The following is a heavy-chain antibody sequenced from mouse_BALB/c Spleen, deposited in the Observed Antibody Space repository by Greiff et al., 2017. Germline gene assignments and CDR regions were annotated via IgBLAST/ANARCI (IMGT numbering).Heavy chain of an antibody. D-gene: IGHD2-3*01. Sequence: VQLQQSGAELMKPGASVKISCKATGYTFSSYWIEWVKQRPGHGLEWIGEILPGSGSTNYNEKFKGKATFTADTSSNTAYMQLSSLTSEDSAVYYCAKIRDGYCVWFAYWGQGTLVTVSA. CDR2: ILPGSGST. V-gene: IGHV1-9*01. J-gene: IGHJ3*01. CDR3: AKIRDGYCVWFAY. CDR1: GYTFSSYW.